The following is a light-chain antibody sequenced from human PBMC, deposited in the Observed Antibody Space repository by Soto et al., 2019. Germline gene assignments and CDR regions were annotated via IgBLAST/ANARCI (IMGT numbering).Light chain of an antibody. Sequence: ETVMTQSPATLSVSPGERATLSCRASQSVSSNLAWYQQQPGQAPRLLFYGASTRATGIPARFSGSGSGTDFTLTISRLEPEDFALYYCQQYGGSPITFGLGTRLEN. J-gene: IGKJ5*01. CDR1: QSVSSN. V-gene: IGKV3-15*01. CDR2: GAS. CDR3: QQYGGSPIT.